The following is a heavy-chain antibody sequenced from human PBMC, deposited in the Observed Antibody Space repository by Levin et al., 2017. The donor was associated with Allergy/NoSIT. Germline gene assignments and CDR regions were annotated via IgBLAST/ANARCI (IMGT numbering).Heavy chain of an antibody. CDR2: ISSSSSTI. Sequence: GESLKISCAASGFTFSSYSMNWVRQAPGKGLEWVSYISSSSSTIYYADSVKGRFTISRDNAKNSLYLQMNSLRDEDTAVYYCARDQGDYVGWFDPWSQGTLVTVSS. CDR1: GFTFSSYS. V-gene: IGHV3-48*02. J-gene: IGHJ5*02. CDR3: ARDQGDYVGWFDP. D-gene: IGHD4-17*01.